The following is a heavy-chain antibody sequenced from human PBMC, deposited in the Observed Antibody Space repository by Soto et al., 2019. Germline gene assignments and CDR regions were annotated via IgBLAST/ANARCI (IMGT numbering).Heavy chain of an antibody. CDR1: GGTSSSYA. CDR3: ARSGDTVSPYNWFDP. D-gene: IGHD4-17*01. V-gene: IGHV1-69*13. Sequence: ASVKVSCKASGGTSSSYAISWVRQAPGQGLEWMGGIIPIFGTANYAQKSQGRATITADESTSTAYMELSSLRSEDTAVYYCARSGDTVSPYNWFDPWGQGTLVTVSS. CDR2: IIPIFGTA. J-gene: IGHJ5*02.